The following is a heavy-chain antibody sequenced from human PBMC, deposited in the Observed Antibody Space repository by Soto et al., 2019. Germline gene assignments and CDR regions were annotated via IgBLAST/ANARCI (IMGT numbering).Heavy chain of an antibody. CDR3: ARRQRNRYNRNFDS. CDR1: GGTFSSNP. J-gene: IGHJ4*02. Sequence: QVQLVQSGAEVKKPGSSVKVSCKASGGTFSSNPISWMRQAPGQGLEWVGGTIPTVGAGSYAQRLQGRVTITADKSTNKADMEQSNMRPEDTVVYYCARRQRNRYNRNFDSWGPRTQVTVSS. D-gene: IGHD5-12*01. V-gene: IGHV1-69*06. CDR2: TIPTVGAG.